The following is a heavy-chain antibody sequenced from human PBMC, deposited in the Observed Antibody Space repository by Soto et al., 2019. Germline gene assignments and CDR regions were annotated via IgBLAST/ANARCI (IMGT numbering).Heavy chain of an antibody. CDR3: ARDLSARGYSYGYEWWFEP. D-gene: IGHD5-18*01. V-gene: IGHV4-30-2*01. CDR2: IYHSGST. CDR1: VGSISSGGYS. J-gene: IGHJ5*02. Sequence: SETLSLTCAFSVGSISSGGYSCSWMRQPPWKGLEWIGYIYHSGSTYYNPSLKSRVTISVDRSKNQFSLKLSSVTAADTAVYYCARDLSARGYSYGYEWWFEPLGQGTLFSVSS.